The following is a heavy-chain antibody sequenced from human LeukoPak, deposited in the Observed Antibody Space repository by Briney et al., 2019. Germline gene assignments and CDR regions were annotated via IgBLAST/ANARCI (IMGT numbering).Heavy chain of an antibody. CDR3: ARLVVRAFDI. CDR1: GGSISSYY. Sequence: PSETLSPTCTVSGGSISSYYWSWIRQPPGKGLEWIGYIYYSGSTNYNPSLKSRVTISVDTSKNQFSLKLSSVTAADTAVYYCARLVVRAFDIWGQGTMVTVSS. CDR2: IYYSGST. D-gene: IGHD2-21*01. V-gene: IGHV4-59*01. J-gene: IGHJ3*02.